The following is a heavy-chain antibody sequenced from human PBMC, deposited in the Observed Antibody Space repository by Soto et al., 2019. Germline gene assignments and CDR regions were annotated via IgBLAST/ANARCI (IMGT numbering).Heavy chain of an antibody. CDR1: GGSISSGPYS. D-gene: IGHD3-3*01. J-gene: IGHJ4*02. Sequence: SETLSLTCTVSGGSISSGPYSWGWIRQPPGEGLEWIGTFHYNENTYYNPSLGSRVTISVDTSKNQFSLKLSSVTAADTAVYYCARAEVGYDFWSGYWTPPHFDYWGQGTLVTVSS. CDR2: FHYNENT. CDR3: ARAEVGYDFWSGYWTPPHFDY. V-gene: IGHV4-39*07.